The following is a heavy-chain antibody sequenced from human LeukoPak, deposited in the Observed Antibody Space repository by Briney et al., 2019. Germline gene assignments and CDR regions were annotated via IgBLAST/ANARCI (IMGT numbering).Heavy chain of an antibody. D-gene: IGHD6-13*01. J-gene: IGHJ4*02. CDR1: GGSISSYY. Sequence: SETLSLTCTVSGGSISSYYWSWIRQPPGKGLEWIGYIYYSGSTNYNPSLKSRVTISVDTSKNQFSLKLSSVTAADTAVYYCARLAGLVAATIDYWGQGTLVTVSS. CDR2: IYYSGST. V-gene: IGHV4-59*08. CDR3: ARLAGLVAATIDY.